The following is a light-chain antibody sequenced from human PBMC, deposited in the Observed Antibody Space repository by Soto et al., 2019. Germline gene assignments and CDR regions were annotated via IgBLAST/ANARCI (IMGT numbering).Light chain of an antibody. J-gene: IGLJ3*02. Sequence: QSVLTQPPSASGTPGQRVTISCSGSNSNIGRNTVNWYQQFPGAAPNLLIHSDNKRLSGVPDRFSGSRSGTSASLAISGLQSEDEADYYCAAWDESPNVPVFGGGTKVTVL. CDR1: NSNIGRNT. CDR3: AAWDESPNVPV. CDR2: SDN. V-gene: IGLV1-44*01.